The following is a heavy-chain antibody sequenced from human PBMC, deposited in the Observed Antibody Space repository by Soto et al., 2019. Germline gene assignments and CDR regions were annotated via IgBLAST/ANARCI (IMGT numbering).Heavy chain of an antibody. CDR2: ISSSSSYT. CDR3: ARDQGGWPRSPYNWFDP. V-gene: IGHV3-11*06. Sequence: PGGSLRLSCAASGFTFSDYYMSWIRQAPGKGLEWVSYISSSSSYTNYADSVKGRFTISRDNAKNSLYLQMNSLRAEDTAVYYCARDQGGWPRSPYNWFDPWGQGTLVTVSS. CDR1: GFTFSDYY. J-gene: IGHJ5*02. D-gene: IGHD6-19*01.